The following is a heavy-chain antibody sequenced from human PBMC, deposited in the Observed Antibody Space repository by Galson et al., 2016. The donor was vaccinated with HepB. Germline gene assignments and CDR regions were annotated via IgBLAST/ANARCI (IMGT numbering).Heavy chain of an antibody. CDR2: ISTYNANA. D-gene: IGHD2-8*02. CDR3: ARDGWRIEGLEIDY. Sequence: SVKVSCKASGYTFTSYGISWVRQAPGQGLEWMGWISTYNANANSAQKLQGRLTMTTDTSTTTACMELRSLRSDDTAVYYCARDGWRIEGLEIDYWGQGTLVTVSS. V-gene: IGHV1-18*04. CDR1: GYTFTSYG. J-gene: IGHJ4*02.